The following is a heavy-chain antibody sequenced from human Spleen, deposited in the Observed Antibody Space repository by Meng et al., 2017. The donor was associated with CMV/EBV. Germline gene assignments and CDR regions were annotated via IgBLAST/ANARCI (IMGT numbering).Heavy chain of an antibody. V-gene: IGHV3-30-3*01. CDR1: GFTFSSYE. Sequence: GESLKISCAASGFTFSSYEMNWVRQAPGKGLEWVAVISYDGSNKYYADSVKGRFTISRDNSKNTLYLQMNSLRAEDTAVYYCARDSDRDYFDYWGQGTLVTVSS. CDR2: ISYDGSNK. CDR3: ARDSDRDYFDY. D-gene: IGHD3-10*01. J-gene: IGHJ4*02.